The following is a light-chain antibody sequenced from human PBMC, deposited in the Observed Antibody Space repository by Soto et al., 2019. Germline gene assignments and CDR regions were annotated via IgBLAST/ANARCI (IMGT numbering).Light chain of an antibody. CDR3: LQYGASPLT. Sequence: EIVLTQSPGTLSLSAGDGVSLSCRASQTVPNNYLAWYQQKPDQAPRLLIFGASNRATGIPDRFGGSGSGTDFTISISRLEPEDFAVYYCLQYGASPLTLGGGARLEVQ. CDR1: QTVPNNY. CDR2: GAS. V-gene: IGKV3-20*01. J-gene: IGKJ4*01.